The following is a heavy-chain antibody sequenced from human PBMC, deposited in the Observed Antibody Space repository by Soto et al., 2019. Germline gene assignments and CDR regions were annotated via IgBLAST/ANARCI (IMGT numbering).Heavy chain of an antibody. CDR3: AKDAPSMGLDY. Sequence: GGSLRLSCAASGFTFSSYGMHWVRQAPGKGLEWVAVISYDGSNKYYADSVKGRFTISRDNSKNTLYLQMNSLRAEDTAVYYCAKDAPSMGLDYWGQGTLVTVS. CDR1: GFTFSSYG. CDR2: ISYDGSNK. J-gene: IGHJ4*02. D-gene: IGHD6-6*01. V-gene: IGHV3-30*18.